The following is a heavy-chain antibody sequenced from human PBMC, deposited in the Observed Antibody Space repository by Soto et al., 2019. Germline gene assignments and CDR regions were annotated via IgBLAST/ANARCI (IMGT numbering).Heavy chain of an antibody. CDR1: GGSFSGYY. Sequence: QVQLQQWGAGLLKPSETLSLTCAVYGGSFSGYYWSWIRQPPGKGLEWIGEINHSGSTNYNPSLKSRVTISVDTSKNQFSLKLSSVTAADTAVYYCASQLDKTTVTNGGDWGQGTLVTVSS. D-gene: IGHD4-17*01. CDR2: INHSGST. V-gene: IGHV4-34*01. J-gene: IGHJ4*02. CDR3: ASQLDKTTVTNGGD.